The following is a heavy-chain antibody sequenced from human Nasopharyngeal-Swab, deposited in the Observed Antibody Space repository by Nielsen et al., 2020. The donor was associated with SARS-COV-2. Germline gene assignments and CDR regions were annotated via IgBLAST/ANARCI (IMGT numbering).Heavy chain of an antibody. D-gene: IGHD5-18*01. J-gene: IGHJ6*02. V-gene: IGHV3-53*01. CDR2: IYSGGST. CDR3: ARMGGYSYGWRAYYYYGMDV. CDR1: GFTVSSNY. Sequence: GGSLRLSCAASGFTVSSNYMSWVRQAPGKGLEWVSVIYSGGSTYYADSVKGRFTISRDNSKNTLYLKMNSLRAEDTAVYYCARMGGYSYGWRAYYYYGMDVWGQGTTVTVSS.